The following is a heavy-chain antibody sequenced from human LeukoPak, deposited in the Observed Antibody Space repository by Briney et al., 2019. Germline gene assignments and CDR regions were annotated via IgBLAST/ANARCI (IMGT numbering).Heavy chain of an antibody. CDR2: INSDGSST. CDR1: GFTFSSYW. V-gene: IGHV3-74*01. D-gene: IGHD6-19*01. CDR3: ARRGIAVAGLQVNAFDI. J-gene: IGHJ3*02. Sequence: GGSLRLSCAVSGFTFSSYWMHWVRQAPGKGLVWVSRINSDGSSTSYADSVKGRFTISRDNAKNTLYLQMNSLRAEETAVYYCARRGIAVAGLQVNAFDIWGQGTMVTVSS.